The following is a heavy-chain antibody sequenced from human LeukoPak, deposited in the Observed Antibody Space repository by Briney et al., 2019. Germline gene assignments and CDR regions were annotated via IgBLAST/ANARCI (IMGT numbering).Heavy chain of an antibody. V-gene: IGHV3-64D*06. J-gene: IGHJ4*02. CDR3: VKDSSSGSYFDY. Sequence: GGSLRLSCSASGFTFSMYAMHSVRQAPGKGLEYVSAISSNGGSTYYADSVKGRFTISRDNSRNTLHLQMSSLRVEDTAVYYCVKDSSSGSYFDYWGQGTLVTVSS. D-gene: IGHD3-10*01. CDR2: ISSNGGST. CDR1: GFTFSMYA.